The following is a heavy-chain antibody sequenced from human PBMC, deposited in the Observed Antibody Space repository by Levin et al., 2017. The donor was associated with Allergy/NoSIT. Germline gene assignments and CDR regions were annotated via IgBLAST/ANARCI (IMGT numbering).Heavy chain of an antibody. V-gene: IGHV4-30-4*01. D-gene: IGHD7-27*01. Sequence: SETLSLTCTVSGGSISSGGYYWSWLRQPPGKGLEWIGSIYYSGSTYYNPSLKSRVTIYLDTSNNEISLKLSSVTAADTALYFCSRGQDAAKLGNYWGKGTLVTV. CDR3: SRGQDAAKLGNY. J-gene: IGHJ4*02. CDR1: GGSISSGGYY. CDR2: IYYSGST.